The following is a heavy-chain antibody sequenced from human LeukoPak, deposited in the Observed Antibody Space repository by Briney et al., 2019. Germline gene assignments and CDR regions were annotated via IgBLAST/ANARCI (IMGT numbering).Heavy chain of an antibody. CDR3: ARDAVPGGNSVNWFDY. CDR2: ISGSGGST. CDR1: GFTFSSYA. D-gene: IGHD4-23*01. V-gene: IGHV3-23*01. J-gene: IGHJ4*02. Sequence: GALRLSCAASGFTFSSYAMSWVRQAPGKGLEWVSAISGSGGSTYYADSVKGRFTISRDNSKNTLYLQMNSLRAEDTAVYYCARDAVPGGNSVNWFDYWGQGTLVTVSS.